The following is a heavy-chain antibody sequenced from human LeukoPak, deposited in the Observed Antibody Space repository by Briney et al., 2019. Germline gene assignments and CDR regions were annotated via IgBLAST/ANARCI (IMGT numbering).Heavy chain of an antibody. J-gene: IGHJ5*02. Sequence: SVKVSCKASGGTCSSYAISWVRQAPGQGLEWMGGIIPIFGTANYAQKFQGRVTITADESTSTAYMELSSLRSEDTAVYYCARNIVVVVAAPGGWFDPWGQGTLVTVSS. CDR3: ARNIVVVVAAPGGWFDP. CDR1: GGTCSSYA. D-gene: IGHD2-15*01. V-gene: IGHV1-69*13. CDR2: IIPIFGTA.